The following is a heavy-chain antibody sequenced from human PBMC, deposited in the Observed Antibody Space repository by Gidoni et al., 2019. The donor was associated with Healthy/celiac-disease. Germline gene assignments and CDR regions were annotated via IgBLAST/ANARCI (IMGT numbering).Heavy chain of an antibody. D-gene: IGHD3-3*01. CDR2: ISSSSSTI. J-gene: IGHJ6*02. CDR3: ARDARQGGSYDFWSGYAHYYGMDV. Sequence: EVQLVESGGGLVQPGGSLRLSCAASGCTFSSYIVNWVRPAPGKGLDWVSYISSSSSTIYYADSVKGRFTISRDNAKNSLYLQMNSLRDEDTAVYYCARDARQGGSYDFWSGYAHYYGMDVWGQGTTVTVSS. V-gene: IGHV3-48*02. CDR1: GCTFSSYI.